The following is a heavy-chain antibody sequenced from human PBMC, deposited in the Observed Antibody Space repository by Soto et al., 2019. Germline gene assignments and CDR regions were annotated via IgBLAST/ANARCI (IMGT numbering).Heavy chain of an antibody. CDR3: AIDGGVVVAVDAFDV. Sequence: EVQLVASGGGVVRPGGYLRLSCAASGFTFDDHGMTWVRQAPGKVLEWVSGITWNGATTGYADSVKGRFTISRDNAQNSLYLQMNSLRVEDTALYYRAIDGGVVVAVDAFDVWGQGTMVTVSS. J-gene: IGHJ3*01. CDR1: GFTFDDHG. V-gene: IGHV3-20*04. D-gene: IGHD6-19*01. CDR2: ITWNGATT.